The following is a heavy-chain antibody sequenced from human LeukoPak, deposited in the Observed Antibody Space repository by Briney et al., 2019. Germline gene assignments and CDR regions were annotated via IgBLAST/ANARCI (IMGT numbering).Heavy chain of an antibody. CDR3: ARHEFDSGSLPYFDH. CDR2: IYYSGST. D-gene: IGHD3-10*01. V-gene: IGHV4-59*08. J-gene: IGHJ4*02. Sequence: TSETLSLTCTVSGGSIRGYYWSWIRQPPGKGLEWIGYIYYSGSTNYNPSLKSRVTISVDTSKNQFSLKLSAVTAADTAVYYCARHEFDSGSLPYFDHWGQGILVTVSS. CDR1: GGSIRGYY.